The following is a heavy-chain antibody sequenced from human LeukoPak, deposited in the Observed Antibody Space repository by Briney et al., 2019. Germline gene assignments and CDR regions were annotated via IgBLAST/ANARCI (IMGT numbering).Heavy chain of an antibody. CDR2: ISYDGSNK. CDR3: AKESRIVATIDY. CDR1: GFTFSNYG. V-gene: IGHV3-30*18. J-gene: IGHJ4*02. Sequence: TGGSLRLSCAASGFTFSNYGIHWVRQAPDKGLEWVAVISYDGSNKYYVDSVKGRFTISRDNSKNTLYLQMNSLRGEDTAVYYCAKESRIVATIDYWGQGTLVTVSS. D-gene: IGHD5-12*01.